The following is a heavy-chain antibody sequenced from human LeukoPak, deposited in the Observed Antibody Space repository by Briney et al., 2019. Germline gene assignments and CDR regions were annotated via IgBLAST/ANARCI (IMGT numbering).Heavy chain of an antibody. CDR2: ISSRSTYI. Sequence: GGSLRLSCAASGFTFSFYSMNWVRQAPGKGLEWVSSISSRSTYIYYADSVKGRFTISRDNAKNSLYLQLNSLRAEDTAVYYCARDGRGGYQPGWFYPWGQGTLVTVSS. CDR1: GFTFSFYS. J-gene: IGHJ5*02. D-gene: IGHD6-25*01. CDR3: ARDGRGGYQPGWFYP. V-gene: IGHV3-21*01.